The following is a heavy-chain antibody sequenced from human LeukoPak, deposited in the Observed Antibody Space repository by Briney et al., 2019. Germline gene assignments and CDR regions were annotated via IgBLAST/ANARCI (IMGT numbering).Heavy chain of an antibody. CDR3: ATDREMATNRYYFDY. Sequence: ASVKVSCKASGYTFTGYYMHWVRQAPGQGLEWMGWINPNSGGTNYAQKFQGRVTMTRDTSISTAYMELSRLRSDDTAVYYCATDREMATNRYYFDYWGQGTLVTVSS. V-gene: IGHV1-2*02. CDR2: INPNSGGT. CDR1: GYTFTGYY. D-gene: IGHD5-24*01. J-gene: IGHJ4*02.